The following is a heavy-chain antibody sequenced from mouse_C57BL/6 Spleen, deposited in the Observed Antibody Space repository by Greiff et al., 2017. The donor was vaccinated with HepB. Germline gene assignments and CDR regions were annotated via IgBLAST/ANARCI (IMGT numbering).Heavy chain of an antibody. V-gene: IGHV5-4*01. Sequence: DVKLVESGGGLVKPGGSLKLSCAASGFTFSSYAMSWVRQTPEKRLEWVATISDGGSYTYYPDNVKGRFTISRDNAKNNLYLQMSHLKSEDTAMYYCARDRDGSSHWYFDVWGTGTTVTVSS. D-gene: IGHD1-1*01. CDR1: GFTFSSYA. CDR2: ISDGGSYT. J-gene: IGHJ1*03. CDR3: ARDRDGSSHWYFDV.